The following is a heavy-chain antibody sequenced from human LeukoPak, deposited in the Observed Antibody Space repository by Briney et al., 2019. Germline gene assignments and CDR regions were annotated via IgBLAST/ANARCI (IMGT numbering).Heavy chain of an antibody. J-gene: IGHJ3*02. Sequence: VASVKVSCKASGYTFTSYGISWVRQAPGQGLEWMGWISAYNGNTNYAQKLQGRVTMTTDTSTSTAYMELRSLRSDDTAVYYCARDASYDILTGLGDAFDIWGQGTMVTVSS. V-gene: IGHV1-18*01. CDR2: ISAYNGNT. CDR3: ARDASYDILTGLGDAFDI. CDR1: GYTFTSYG. D-gene: IGHD3-9*01.